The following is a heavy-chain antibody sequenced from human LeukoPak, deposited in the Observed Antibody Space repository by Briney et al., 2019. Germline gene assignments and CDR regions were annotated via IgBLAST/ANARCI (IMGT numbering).Heavy chain of an antibody. Sequence: GGSLRLSCAASGFTFSSYWMSWVRQAPGKGLEWVANIKQDGSEKYYVDSVKGRFTISRDNAKNSLYLQMNSLRAEDTAVYYCARCRTVYSSGCGDYWGQGTLVTVSS. CDR1: GFTFSSYW. CDR2: IKQDGSEK. J-gene: IGHJ4*02. D-gene: IGHD6-19*01. CDR3: ARCRTVYSSGCGDY. V-gene: IGHV3-7*01.